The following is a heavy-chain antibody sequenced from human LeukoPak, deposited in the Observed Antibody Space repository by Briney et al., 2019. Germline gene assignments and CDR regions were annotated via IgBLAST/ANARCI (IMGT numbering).Heavy chain of an antibody. CDR1: GYTFTSYG. D-gene: IGHD6-19*01. Sequence: ASVKVSCKASGYTFTSYGISWVRQAPGHGLEWMGWISAYNGNTNYAQKLQGRVTMTTDTSTSTAHMELRSLRCDDTDVYYCARLGAVAGTADYSGQGTLVT. V-gene: IGHV1-18*04. J-gene: IGHJ4*02. CDR3: ARLGAVAGTADY. CDR2: ISAYNGNT.